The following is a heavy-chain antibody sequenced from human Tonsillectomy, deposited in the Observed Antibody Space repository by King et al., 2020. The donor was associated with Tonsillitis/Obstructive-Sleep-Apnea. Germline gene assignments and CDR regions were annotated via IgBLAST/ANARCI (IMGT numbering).Heavy chain of an antibody. Sequence: VQLVESGGGLVKPGWSLRLSGAASGLTFSNAWMSGGRQAPWKGLERVGRIIRKSDGGTREYGVLVKGRFTISRDDSKKTLSVQMNSLKTEDTAVYYCTTDSLGGYTKFDYWGQGALVTVSS. V-gene: IGHV3-15*01. CDR2: IIRKSDGGTR. CDR1: GLTFSNAW. CDR3: TTDSLGGYTKFDY. D-gene: IGHD3-16*02. J-gene: IGHJ4*02.